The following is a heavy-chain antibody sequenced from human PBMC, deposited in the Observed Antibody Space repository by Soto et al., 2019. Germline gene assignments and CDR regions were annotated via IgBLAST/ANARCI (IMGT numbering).Heavy chain of an antibody. CDR2: IIPILGIA. Sequence: QVQLVQSGAEVKKPGSSVKVSCKASGGTFSSYTISWVRQAPGQGLEWMGRIIPILGIANYAQKFQGRVTITADKSTSTDYMELSSLRSEDTVVYYCANLKAALDYWGQGTLVTVSS. CDR1: GGTFSSYT. CDR3: ANLKAALDY. V-gene: IGHV1-69*02. D-gene: IGHD6-13*01. J-gene: IGHJ4*02.